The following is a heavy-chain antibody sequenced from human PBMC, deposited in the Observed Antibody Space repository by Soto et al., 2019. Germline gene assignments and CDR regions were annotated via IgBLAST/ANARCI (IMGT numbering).Heavy chain of an antibody. D-gene: IGHD3-22*01. Sequence: PGGSLRHSCAASGFTFSSYAMSWVRQAPGKGLEWVSAISGSGVSTYYADSVKGRFTISRDNSKNTLYLQMNSLRAEDTAVYYCAKSPGMYYYDSSGYYHYDYWGQGTLVPVSS. CDR1: GFTFSSYA. V-gene: IGHV3-23*01. CDR3: AKSPGMYYYDSSGYYHYDY. J-gene: IGHJ4*02. CDR2: ISGSGVST.